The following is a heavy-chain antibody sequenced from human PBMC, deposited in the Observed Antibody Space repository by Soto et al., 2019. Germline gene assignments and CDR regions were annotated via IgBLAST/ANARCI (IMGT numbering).Heavy chain of an antibody. CDR1: GGSVSSGSYY. CDR2: IYYSGST. D-gene: IGHD5-12*01. V-gene: IGHV4-61*01. Sequence: SETLSLTCTVSGGSVSSGSYYWSWIRQPPGKGLEWIGYIYYSGSTNYNPSLKSRVTISVDTSKNQFSLKLSSVTAADTAVYYCARGGRRDGYNYDYWGQGTLATVSS. J-gene: IGHJ4*02. CDR3: ARGGRRDGYNYDY.